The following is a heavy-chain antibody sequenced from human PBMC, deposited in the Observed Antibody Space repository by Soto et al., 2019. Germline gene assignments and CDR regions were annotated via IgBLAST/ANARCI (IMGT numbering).Heavy chain of an antibody. V-gene: IGHV1-69*13. CDR1: GGTFSSYA. D-gene: IGHD6-13*01. J-gene: IGHJ4*02. CDR3: ASPGRYSSSWYYFDY. CDR2: IIPIFGTA. Sequence: SVKVSCKASGGTFSSYAISWVRQAPGQGLEWMGGIIPIFGTANYAQKFQGRVTITADESTSTAYMELSSLRSEDTAVYYCASPGRYSSSWYYFDYWGQGTLVTVSS.